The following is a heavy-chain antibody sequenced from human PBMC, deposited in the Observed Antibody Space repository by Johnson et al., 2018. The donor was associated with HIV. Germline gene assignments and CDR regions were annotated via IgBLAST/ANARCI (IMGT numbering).Heavy chain of an antibody. Sequence: VQLVDSGGGLVQPGGSLRLSCVVSGFTFSSYRMHWVRQAPGKGLVWVSHINSDGSSTNYADSVKGRFTISRDNAKSTLYLQMNSLRAEDTAVYFCARSGSESYYWDLGTNALIIWGQGTMVTVSS. CDR3: ARSGSESYYWDLGTNALII. J-gene: IGHJ3*02. CDR2: INSDGSST. CDR1: GFTFSSYR. V-gene: IGHV3-74*02. D-gene: IGHD1-26*01.